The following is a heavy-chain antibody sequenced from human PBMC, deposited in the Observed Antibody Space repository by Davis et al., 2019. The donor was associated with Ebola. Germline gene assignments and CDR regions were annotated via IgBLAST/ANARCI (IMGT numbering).Heavy chain of an antibody. D-gene: IGHD3-3*01. CDR3: ARDGPLRFLEWSSYYYYGMDV. Sequence: SVKVSCKASGGTFSSYAISWVRQAPGQGLEWMGRIIPILGIANYAQKFQGRVTITADKSTSTAYMELSSLRSGDTAVYYCARDGPLRFLEWSSYYYYGMDVWGQGTTVTVSS. V-gene: IGHV1-69*04. J-gene: IGHJ6*02. CDR1: GGTFSSYA. CDR2: IIPILGIA.